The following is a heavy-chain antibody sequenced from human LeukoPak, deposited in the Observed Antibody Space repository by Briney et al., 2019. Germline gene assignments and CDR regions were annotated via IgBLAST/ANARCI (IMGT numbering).Heavy chain of an antibody. J-gene: IGHJ3*01. Sequence: PSETLSLTCTVSGDSPSSADYYWGWIRQPPGKGLEWLGYIYYSGSTYYNPSLKSRVTISVDTSKNQFSLEVRSGTAADTAVYYCARHHVSRNGFDVWGKGTVVSVSS. CDR1: GDSPSSADYY. D-gene: IGHD2-8*01. CDR2: IYYSGST. CDR3: ARHHVSRNGFDV. V-gene: IGHV4-30-4*01.